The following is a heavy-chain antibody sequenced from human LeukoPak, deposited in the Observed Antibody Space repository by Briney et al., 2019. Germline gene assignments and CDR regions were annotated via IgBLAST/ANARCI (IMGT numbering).Heavy chain of an antibody. CDR3: AKSMCYGIPIAVVPAAS. CDR2: ISGSGGST. CDR1: GFTFSSYA. V-gene: IGHV3-23*01. Sequence: PGGSLRLSCAASGFTFSSYAMSWDRQAPGKGLEWVSAISGSGGSTYYADSVKGRFTISRDNSKNTLYLQMNSLRAEDTAVYYCAKSMCYGIPIAVVPAASWGQGTLVTVSS. J-gene: IGHJ4*02. D-gene: IGHD2-2*01.